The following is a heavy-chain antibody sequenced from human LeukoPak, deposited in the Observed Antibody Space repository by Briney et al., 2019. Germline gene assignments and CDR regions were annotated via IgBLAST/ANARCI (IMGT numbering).Heavy chain of an antibody. V-gene: IGHV3-48*02. CDR2: ISSSSSTI. Sequence: GSLRLSCAASGFTFSSYSMNWVRQAPGKGLEWVSYISSSSSTIYYADSVKGRFTISRDNAKSSLYLQMNSLRDEDTAVYYCARGGGYYDSSGYYGHDWFDPWGQGTLVTVSS. J-gene: IGHJ5*02. CDR1: GFTFSSYS. D-gene: IGHD3-22*01. CDR3: ARGGGYYDSSGYYGHDWFDP.